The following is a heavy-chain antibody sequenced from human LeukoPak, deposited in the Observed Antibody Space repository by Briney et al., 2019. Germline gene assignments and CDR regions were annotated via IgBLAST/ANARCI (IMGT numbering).Heavy chain of an antibody. V-gene: IGHV3-23*01. CDR1: GFTFSGYA. J-gene: IGHJ4*02. D-gene: IGHD1-1*01. CDR2: ITAGGDGT. CDR3: AKSHASIWNVYDY. Sequence: GGSLRLSCAASGFTFSGYAMSWVRLAPGKGLEWVSAITAGGDGTYYADSVKGRFTISRDNLKNMVFLQMNSLRAEDTAIYYCAKSHASIWNVYDYWGQRTLVTVSS.